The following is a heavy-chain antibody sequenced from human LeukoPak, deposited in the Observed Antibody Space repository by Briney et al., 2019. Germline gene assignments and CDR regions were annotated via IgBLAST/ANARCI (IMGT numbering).Heavy chain of an antibody. CDR1: EFTFSNYA. V-gene: IGHV3-23*01. CDR3: AKEAYDFWSGYLSPGYYYGMDV. CDR2: ISGSGGST. Sequence: GGSLRLSCAASEFTFSNYAMSWVRQAPGKGLEWVSAISGSGGSTYYADSVKGRFTISRDNSKNTLYLRMNSLRAEDTAVYYCAKEAYDFWSGYLSPGYYYGMDVWGQGTTVTVSS. D-gene: IGHD3-3*01. J-gene: IGHJ6*02.